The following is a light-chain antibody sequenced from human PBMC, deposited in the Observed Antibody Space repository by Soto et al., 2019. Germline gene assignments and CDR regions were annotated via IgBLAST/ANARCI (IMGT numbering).Light chain of an antibody. CDR3: QQGKTFPFT. J-gene: IGKJ3*01. V-gene: IGKV1-12*01. CDR1: HGVSGW. CDR2: TVS. Sequence: IQMTQSPSSVSASVGDTVTLSCQTSHGVSGWLAWYQQKPGKAPTLLIYTVSNLQSGVPSRFSGSGSGTDFRLSITTLQPEDFATYFCQQGKTFPFTFGPGTKVEVK.